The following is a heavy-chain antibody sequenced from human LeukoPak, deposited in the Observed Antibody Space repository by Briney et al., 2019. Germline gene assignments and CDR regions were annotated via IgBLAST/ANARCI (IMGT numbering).Heavy chain of an antibody. CDR3: ARVRSSHKRRGGGFDY. CDR1: GYTFTSYD. J-gene: IGHJ4*02. V-gene: IGHV1-8*01. Sequence: GASVKVSCKASGYTFTSYDINWVRQATGQGLEWMGWMNPNSGNTGYAQKFQGRVTMTRNTSISTAYMELSSLGSEDTAVYYCARVRSSHKRRGGGFDYWGQGTLVTVSS. CDR2: MNPNSGNT. D-gene: IGHD2-2*01.